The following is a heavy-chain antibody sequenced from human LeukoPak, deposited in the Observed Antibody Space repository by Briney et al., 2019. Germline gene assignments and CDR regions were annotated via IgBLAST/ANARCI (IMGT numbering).Heavy chain of an antibody. V-gene: IGHV4-39*07. CDR2: IYYSGST. CDR3: ARDMSAYDSSGYYYS. CDR1: GVSITSYY. Sequence: SETLSLTCTVSGVSITSYYWGWIRQPPGKGLEWIGSIYYSGSTDYNPSLKSRVTISVDTSKNQFSLKLTSVTAADTAVYYCARDMSAYDSSGYYYSWGQGTLVTVSS. D-gene: IGHD3-22*01. J-gene: IGHJ4*02.